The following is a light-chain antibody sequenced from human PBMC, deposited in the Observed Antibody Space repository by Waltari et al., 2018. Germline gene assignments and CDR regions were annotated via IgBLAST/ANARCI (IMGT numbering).Light chain of an antibody. V-gene: IGLV3-25*03. CDR3: QSADSSGSVV. Sequence: SFELTHPPSLSVSPGQTARTTGPRDALSKQYDNWHQQRPGLAPIPVIYKDSERTSGIPERFSGSSSGTTVTLTISRVQAEDEAYYYCQSADSSGSVVFGGGTKLTVL. J-gene: IGLJ2*01. CDR1: ALSKQY. CDR2: KDS.